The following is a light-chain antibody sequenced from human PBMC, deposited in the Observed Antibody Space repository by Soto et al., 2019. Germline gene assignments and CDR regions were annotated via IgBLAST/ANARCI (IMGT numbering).Light chain of an antibody. CDR3: QQYSNWPLT. Sequence: ETVMTQSPATLSLSPGERATLSCRASQSVSSSYLAWYQQNPGQAPRLLIYGASTRATGVPARFSGSGSGTEFTLTINSLQSEDFALYYCQQYSNWPLTFGQGTRLEIK. CDR2: GAS. CDR1: QSVSSSY. V-gene: IGKV3-15*01. J-gene: IGKJ5*01.